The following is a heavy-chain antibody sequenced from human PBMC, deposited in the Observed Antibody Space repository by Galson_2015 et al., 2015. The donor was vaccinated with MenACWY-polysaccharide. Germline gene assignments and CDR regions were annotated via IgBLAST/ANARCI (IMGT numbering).Heavy chain of an antibody. V-gene: IGHV1-18*01. Sequence: QSGAEVKKPGASLKVSCKASGYTFTRYGISWVRQAPGQGLEWMGWITAYNGKTNYAQKLQGRVTMTTDTSTSTAYMELRSLRSDDTAMYYCARDWNYVFDYWGQGTPVTVSP. J-gene: IGHJ4*02. D-gene: IGHD1-7*01. CDR2: ITAYNGKT. CDR1: GYTFTRYG. CDR3: ARDWNYVFDY.